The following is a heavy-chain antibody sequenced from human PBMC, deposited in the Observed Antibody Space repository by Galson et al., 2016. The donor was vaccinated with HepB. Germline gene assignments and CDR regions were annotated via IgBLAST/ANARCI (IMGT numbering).Heavy chain of an antibody. J-gene: IGHJ4*02. CDR2: TRDKAESYTK. Sequence: SLRLSCAVSGFTFSDHYMDWVRQAPGKGLEWVGRTRDKAESYTKEYAASVKGRFTISRADSKNSLYLQMNSLKTEDTSGYYCARSERHFPFDYWGQGTLVPVSS. CDR1: GFTFSDHY. V-gene: IGHV3-72*01. CDR3: ARSERHFPFDY.